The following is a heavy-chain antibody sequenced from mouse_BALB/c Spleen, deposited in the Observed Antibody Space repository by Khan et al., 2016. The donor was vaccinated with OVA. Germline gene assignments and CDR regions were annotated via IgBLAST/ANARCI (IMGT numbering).Heavy chain of an antibody. J-gene: IGHJ3*02. CDR1: GYTFSDYN. D-gene: IGHD1-2*01. CDR3: ARSGYGSFGF. V-gene: IGHV1S29*02. Sequence: VQLQQSGPEVVKPGASVKISCKASGYTFSDYNLDWVKRSHGKSLDWIGYIYPNNGDTGYNQKFKTKATLTVDISSSTAHMELRSLTSEDSAVFYCARSGYGSFGFWGQGTLVTVSA. CDR2: IYPNNGDT.